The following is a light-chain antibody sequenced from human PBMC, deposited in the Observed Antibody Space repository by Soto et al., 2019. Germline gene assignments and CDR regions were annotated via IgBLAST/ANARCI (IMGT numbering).Light chain of an antibody. CDR2: GAS. CDR3: QQYDSVRLT. V-gene: IGKV1-33*01. CDR1: QDIKTF. J-gene: IGKJ4*01. Sequence: DNRVYQSTSSLSGSVGVWVSVTGQANQDIKTFLHWYQQKPGKAPKVLIYGASYLEPGVPSRFSVTGSGADVNFTLRRLPAEEVATNYGQQYDSVRLTIGGGTKVDIK.